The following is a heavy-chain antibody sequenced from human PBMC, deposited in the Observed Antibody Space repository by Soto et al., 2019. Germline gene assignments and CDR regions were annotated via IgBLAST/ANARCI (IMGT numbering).Heavy chain of an antibody. CDR3: ARDLGSYDFWSGYYKMGYWFDP. Sequence: GGSLRLSCAASGFTFSSYSMNWVRQAPGKGLEWVSSISSSSSYIYYADSVKGRFTISRDNAKNSLYLQMNSLRAEDTAVYYCARDLGSYDFWSGYYKMGYWFDPWGQGTLVTVSS. V-gene: IGHV3-21*01. D-gene: IGHD3-3*01. CDR2: ISSSSSYI. CDR1: GFTFSSYS. J-gene: IGHJ5*02.